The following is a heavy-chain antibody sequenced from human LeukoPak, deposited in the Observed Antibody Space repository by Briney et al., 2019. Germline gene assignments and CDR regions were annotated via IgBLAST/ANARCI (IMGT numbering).Heavy chain of an antibody. V-gene: IGHV4-4*08. D-gene: IGHD2-21*02. CDR3: ARTARVFDR. CDR2: IYKSGDT. Sequence: SSETLSLTCTVSDDSLSSYYFSWIRQPPGKALECIGYIYKSGDTNSNPSLNGRVTMSLDMSNKQFSLHLRSVTAADTAVYFCARTARVFDRWGQGLLVTVSA. CDR1: DDSLSSYY. J-gene: IGHJ4*02.